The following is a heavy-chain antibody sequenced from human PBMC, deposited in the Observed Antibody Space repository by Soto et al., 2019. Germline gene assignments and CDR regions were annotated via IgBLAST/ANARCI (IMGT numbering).Heavy chain of an antibody. CDR3: ARVFDWDSSSWYDSY. CDR1: GFTFSSYS. J-gene: IGHJ4*02. V-gene: IGHV3-21*01. Sequence: GGSLRLSCAASGFTFSSYSMNWVRQAPGKGLEWVSSISSSSSYIYYADSVKGRFTISRDNAKNSLYLQMNSLRAEDTAVYYCARVFDWDSSSWYDSYWGQGTLVTVSS. D-gene: IGHD6-13*01. CDR2: ISSSSSYI.